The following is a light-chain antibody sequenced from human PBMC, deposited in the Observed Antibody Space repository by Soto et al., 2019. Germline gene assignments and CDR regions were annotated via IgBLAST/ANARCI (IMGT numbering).Light chain of an antibody. V-gene: IGKV3-15*01. CDR1: QSVSSN. Sequence: EIVMTQSPATLSVSPGERATLSCRASQSVSSNLAWYQQKPGQAPSLLIYGASTRATGTPARFSGSGSGTEFTLTISSLQSEDFAVYYCQQYNNWPPWTFGQGTRWISN. CDR2: GAS. CDR3: QQYNNWPPWT. J-gene: IGKJ1*01.